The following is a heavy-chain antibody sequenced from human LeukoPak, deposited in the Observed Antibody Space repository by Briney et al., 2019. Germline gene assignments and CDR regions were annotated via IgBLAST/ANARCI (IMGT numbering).Heavy chain of an antibody. J-gene: IGHJ4*02. V-gene: IGHV4-38-2*01. Sequence: PSETLFLTCAVPRYSISSGYYWACIRKPPGKGLEWIGSIYHSGSNYYNPSLKSRVTISVDTSKNQFSLKLSSVTAADTAVYYCASWQWFGEHYWGQGTRVSVSS. CDR3: ASWQWFGEHY. D-gene: IGHD3-10*01. CDR2: IYHSGSN. CDR1: RYSISSGYY.